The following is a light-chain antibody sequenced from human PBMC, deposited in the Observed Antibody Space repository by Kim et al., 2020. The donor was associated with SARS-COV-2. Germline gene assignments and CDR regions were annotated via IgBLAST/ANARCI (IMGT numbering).Light chain of an antibody. CDR3: MQGLQTPLP. CDR2: LGS. Sequence: DIVMTQSPLSLPVTPGEPASISCRSSQSLLDSNGLNCLAWYLQKPGQSPQLLTYLGSTRASGVPDRFSGSGSGTDFTLKISRVEAEDVGVYYCMQGLQTPLPCGQGTKVDIK. CDR1: QSLLDSNGLNC. J-gene: IGKJ1*01. V-gene: IGKV2-28*01.